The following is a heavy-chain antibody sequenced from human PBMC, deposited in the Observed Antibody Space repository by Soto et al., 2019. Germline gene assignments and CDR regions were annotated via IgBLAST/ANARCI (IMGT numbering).Heavy chain of an antibody. Sequence: PGGSLRLSCAASGFTFSSYSMNWVRQAPGKGLEWVSYISSSSSTIYYADSVKGRFTISRDNAKNSLYLQMNSLRDEDTAVYYCAGLFYVFWSVYYGRGPLDVWGKGTTVPVSS. V-gene: IGHV3-48*02. CDR3: AGLFYVFWSVYYGRGPLDV. CDR1: GFTFSSYS. CDR2: ISSSSSTI. J-gene: IGHJ6*04. D-gene: IGHD3-3*01.